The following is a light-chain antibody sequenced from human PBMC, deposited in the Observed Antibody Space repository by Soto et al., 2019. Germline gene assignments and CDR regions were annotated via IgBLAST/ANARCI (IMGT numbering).Light chain of an antibody. J-gene: IGLJ1*01. Sequence: QSVLTQPASVSGSPGQSITISCTGTSSDVGGYYYVSWYQQHPGKAPKVMLYDVTKRPSGVSYRFSGSKSGNTASLTISGLQAEDEADYYCCSYAGSYSSYFFGTGTKVTVL. CDR3: CSYAGSYSSYF. CDR2: DVT. CDR1: SSDVGGYYY. V-gene: IGLV2-23*02.